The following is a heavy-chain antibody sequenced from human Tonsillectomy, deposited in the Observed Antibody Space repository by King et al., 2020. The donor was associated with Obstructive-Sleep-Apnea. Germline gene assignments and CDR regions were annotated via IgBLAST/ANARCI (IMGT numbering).Heavy chain of an antibody. CDR3: ARAMRGSFDY. D-gene: IGHD3-22*01. CDR1: GFTLSSYW. Sequence: DVQLVESGGGLVQPGGSLRLSCAASGFTLSSYWMHWVRQAPGKGLVWVSRINSDGSTTNYADSLTGRFTISRDNAKNTLYLQMNSLRAEDTAVYYCARAMRGSFDYWGRGTLVTVPS. CDR2: INSDGSTT. V-gene: IGHV3-74*01. J-gene: IGHJ4*02.